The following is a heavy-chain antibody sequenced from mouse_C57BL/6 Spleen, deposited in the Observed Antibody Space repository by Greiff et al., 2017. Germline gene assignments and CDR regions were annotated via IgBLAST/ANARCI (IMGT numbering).Heavy chain of an antibody. CDR2: ISSGSSTI. V-gene: IGHV5-17*01. D-gene: IGHD2-5*01. J-gene: IGHJ3*01. CDR3: ARSYYSNYSWFAY. Sequence: EVKLEESGGGLVKPGGSLKLSCAASGFTFSDYGMHWVRQAPEKGLEWVAYISSGSSTIYYADTVKGRFTISRDNAKNTLFLQMISLRSEDTAMYYCARSYYSNYSWFAYWGQGTLVTVSA. CDR1: GFTFSDYG.